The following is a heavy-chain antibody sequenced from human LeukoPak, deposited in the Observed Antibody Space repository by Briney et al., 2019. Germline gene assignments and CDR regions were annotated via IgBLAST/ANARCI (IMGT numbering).Heavy chain of an antibody. D-gene: IGHD3-22*01. CDR1: GGSITGYH. Sequence: PSETLSLTCTVSGGSITGYHWSWIRQPPGKGLEWIGYIYSSETTNYKPSLKSRVTISADTSKNQISLKLTSVTAADTAVYYCARLVLHDSSGPTGSIDAFDIWGQGTMVTVSS. J-gene: IGHJ3*02. V-gene: IGHV4-59*12. CDR3: ARLVLHDSSGPTGSIDAFDI. CDR2: IYSSETT.